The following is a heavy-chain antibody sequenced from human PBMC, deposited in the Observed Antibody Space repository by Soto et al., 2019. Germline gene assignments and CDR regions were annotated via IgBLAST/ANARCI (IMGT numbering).Heavy chain of an antibody. J-gene: IGHJ6*02. CDR1: GGSISSGGYY. Sequence: PSETLSLTCTVSGGSISSGGYYWSWIRQHPGKGLEWIGYIYYSGSTYYNPSLKSRVTISVDTSKNQFSLKLSSVTAADTAVYYCARDALATVEMATIYYYGMDVWGQGTTVTVS. D-gene: IGHD5-12*01. V-gene: IGHV4-31*03. CDR2: IYYSGST. CDR3: ARDALATVEMATIYYYGMDV.